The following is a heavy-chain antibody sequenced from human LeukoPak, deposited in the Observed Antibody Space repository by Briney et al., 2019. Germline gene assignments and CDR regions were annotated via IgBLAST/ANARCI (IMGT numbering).Heavy chain of an antibody. V-gene: IGHV4-34*01. CDR2: INHSGST. CDR3: ARGPIVVVPAAISCYMDV. J-gene: IGHJ6*03. CDR1: GGSFSGYY. Sequence: SETLSLTCAVYGGSFSGYYWSWIRQPSGKGLEWIGEINHSGSTNYNPSLKSRVTISVDTSKNQFSLKLSSVTAADAAVYYCARGPIVVVPAAISCYMDVWGKGTTVTLS. D-gene: IGHD2-2*01.